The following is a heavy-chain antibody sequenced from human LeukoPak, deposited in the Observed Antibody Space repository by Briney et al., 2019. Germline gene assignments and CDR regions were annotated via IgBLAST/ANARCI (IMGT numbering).Heavy chain of an antibody. D-gene: IGHD4-17*01. J-gene: IGHJ6*03. Sequence: PSETLSLTCAVYGGSFSGYYWSWIRQPPGKGLEWIGEINHSGSTNYNPSLKSRVTISVDTSKSQFSLKLSSVTAADTAVYYCARGSDDYGTYYYYYYMDVWGKGTTVTVSS. CDR1: GGSFSGYY. CDR3: ARGSDDYGTYYYYYYMDV. CDR2: INHSGST. V-gene: IGHV4-34*01.